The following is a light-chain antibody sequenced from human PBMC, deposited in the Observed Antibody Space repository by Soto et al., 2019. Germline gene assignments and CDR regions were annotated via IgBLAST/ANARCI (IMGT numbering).Light chain of an antibody. CDR1: QSISRN. J-gene: IGKJ4*01. V-gene: IGKV3-15*01. CDR2: GAS. Sequence: EIVMTQSPATLSVSPGERATLSCRASQSISRNLARYQQKPGQAPRILIYGASTRATGIPARFSGSGSGTEFTLTISSLQSEDFAIYSCEQYNHWPPLTFGGGTKVEIK. CDR3: EQYNHWPPLT.